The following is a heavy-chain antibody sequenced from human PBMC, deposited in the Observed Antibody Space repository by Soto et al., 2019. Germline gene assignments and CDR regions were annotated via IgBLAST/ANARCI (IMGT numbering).Heavy chain of an antibody. CDR3: CNPYFDY. V-gene: IGHV4-38-2*01. J-gene: IGHJ4*02. Sequence: SETLSLTCAVSGYSISSGYYWGWIRQPPGKGLEWIGSIYHSGSTYYNPSLKSRVTISVDTSKNQFSLKLSSVTAADTAMYYCCNPYFDYWGQGTLVTVSS. CDR1: GYSISSGYY. CDR2: IYHSGST.